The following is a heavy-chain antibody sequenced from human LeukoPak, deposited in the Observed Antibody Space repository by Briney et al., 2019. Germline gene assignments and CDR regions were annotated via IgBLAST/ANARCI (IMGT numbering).Heavy chain of an antibody. CDR2: ISAYNGNT. J-gene: IGHJ3*02. D-gene: IGHD2-15*01. CDR3: ARDVVVAVTSDAFDI. V-gene: IGHV1-18*01. Sequence: ASVKVSCKASGGTFSSYAISWVRQAPGQGLEWMGWISAYNGNTHYAQKLQDRVTMTTDTSASTAYMELRSLRSDDTAVYYCARDVVVAVTSDAFDIWGQGTMVTVYS. CDR1: GGTFSSYA.